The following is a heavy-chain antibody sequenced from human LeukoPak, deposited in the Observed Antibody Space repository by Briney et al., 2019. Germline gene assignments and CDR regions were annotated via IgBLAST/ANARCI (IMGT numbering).Heavy chain of an antibody. D-gene: IGHD2-15*01. CDR3: ARSFQLPPVGAFDI. V-gene: IGHV4-39*07. CDR1: DGSIN. CDR2: MSYSGST. Sequence: SETLSLTCTVSDGSINWGWIRQPPGKGLEWVGSMSYSGSTFYNPSLKSRATMSVDTSKNQFSLKLSSVTAADTAVYYCARSFQLPPVGAFDIWGQGTMVTVSS. J-gene: IGHJ3*02.